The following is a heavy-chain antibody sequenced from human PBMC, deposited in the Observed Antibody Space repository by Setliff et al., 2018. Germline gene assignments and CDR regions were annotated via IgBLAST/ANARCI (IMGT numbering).Heavy chain of an antibody. CDR2: ISSYNGNT. J-gene: IGHJ3*02. D-gene: IGHD3-22*01. CDR1: GYSFQRYG. V-gene: IGHV1-18*04. CDR3: ARSSDSGYYHQRDAFDI. Sequence: ASVKVSCKASGYSFQRYGINWLRQAPGQGLEWLGWISSYNGNTKYAQTVQDRIRVTTDTSTSTSYMELRSLRSDDTAVYFCARSSDSGYYHQRDAFDIWGQGTRGTVSS.